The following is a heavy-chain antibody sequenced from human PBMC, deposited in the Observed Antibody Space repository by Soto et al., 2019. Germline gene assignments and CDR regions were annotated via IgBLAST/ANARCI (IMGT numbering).Heavy chain of an antibody. J-gene: IGHJ5*02. D-gene: IGHD4-17*01. V-gene: IGHV3-30-3*01. CDR3: ARDRAYGDPNYFGP. CDR2: ISYDGSNK. CDR1: GFTFSSYA. Sequence: PGGSLRLSCAASGFTFSSYAMHWVRQAPGKGLEWVAVISYDGSNKYYADSVKGRFTISRDNSKNTLNLQMNNLRPDDTAIYYCARDRAYGDPNYFGPWGQGTLVTVSS.